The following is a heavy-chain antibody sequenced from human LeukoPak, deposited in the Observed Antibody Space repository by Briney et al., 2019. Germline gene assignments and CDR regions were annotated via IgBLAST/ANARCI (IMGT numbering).Heavy chain of an antibody. D-gene: IGHD2-21*02. V-gene: IGHV3-48*02. J-gene: IGHJ4*02. CDR2: ISGSSSAI. Sequence: PGGSLRLSCAASGFTFSDYSMNWVRQTPGKGLEWVSYISGSSSAIYYADSVKGRFTVSRDNAKNSLYLQMNSLRDEDTAVYYCARDSGATSCGGACYSPHDYWGQGTLVTVSS. CDR3: ARDSGATSCGGACYSPHDY. CDR1: GFTFSDYS.